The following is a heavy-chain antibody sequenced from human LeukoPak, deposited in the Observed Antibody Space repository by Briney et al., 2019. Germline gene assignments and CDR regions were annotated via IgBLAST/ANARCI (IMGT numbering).Heavy chain of an antibody. CDR2: ISGSGSST. CDR3: ASHCSGGSCYF. Sequence: GGSLRLSRAASGFTFSSYAMSWVRQAPGKGLEWVSAISGSGSSTYYANSVKGRFTISRDNSKNTLYLQVNSLRAEDTAVYYCASHCSGGSCYFWGQGTLGSVSS. CDR1: GFTFSSYA. D-gene: IGHD2-15*01. J-gene: IGHJ4*02. V-gene: IGHV3-23*01.